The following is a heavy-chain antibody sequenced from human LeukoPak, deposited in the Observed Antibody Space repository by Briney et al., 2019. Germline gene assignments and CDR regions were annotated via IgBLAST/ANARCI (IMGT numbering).Heavy chain of an antibody. J-gene: IGHJ4*02. CDR3: ARLSGTYLIDY. Sequence: PGGSLRLSCEASGFTFISNAMNWVRQAPGKGLEWVSGIGGSGVTTYYADSVKGRFTVSRDNSKNTLYLQMNSLRVEDTAVYYCARLSGTYLIDYWGQGTLVTVSS. CDR1: GFTFISNA. V-gene: IGHV3-23*01. D-gene: IGHD1-26*01. CDR2: IGGSGVTT.